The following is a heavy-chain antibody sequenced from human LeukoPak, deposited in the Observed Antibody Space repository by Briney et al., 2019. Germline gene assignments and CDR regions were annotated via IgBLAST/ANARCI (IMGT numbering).Heavy chain of an antibody. V-gene: IGHV3-66*01. CDR1: GFTVSSNY. CDR2: IYSGGST. D-gene: IGHD3-22*01. J-gene: IGHJ3*02. CDR3: AGSSLIVVYAFDI. Sequence: GGSLRLSCAASGFTVSSNYMSWVRQAPGKGLEWVSVIYSGGSTYYADSVKRRFTISRDNSKNTLYLQMNSLRAEDTAVYYCAGSSLIVVYAFDIWGQGTMVTVSS.